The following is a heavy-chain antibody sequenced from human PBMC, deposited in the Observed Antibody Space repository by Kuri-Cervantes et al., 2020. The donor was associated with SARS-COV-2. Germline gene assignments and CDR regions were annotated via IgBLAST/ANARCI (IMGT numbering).Heavy chain of an antibody. CDR3: ARGRADI. CDR2: IYTSGST. Sequence: LRLSCTVSGGSISSGSYYWSWIRQPAGKGLEWIGRIYTSGSTNYNPSLKGRVTISVDTSKNQFSLKLSSVTAADTAVYYCARGRADIWGQGTMVTVSS. V-gene: IGHV4-61*02. J-gene: IGHJ3*02. CDR1: GGSISSGSYY.